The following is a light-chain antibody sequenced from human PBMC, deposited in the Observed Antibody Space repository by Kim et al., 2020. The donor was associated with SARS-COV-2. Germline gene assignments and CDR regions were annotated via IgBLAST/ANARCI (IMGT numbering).Light chain of an antibody. J-gene: IGLJ1*01. CDR3: QAWDSSSHV. CDR2: QDS. V-gene: IGLV3-1*01. CDR1: KLGDKY. Sequence: VSPGQTAGMTCSGDKLGDKYACWYQQKPGQSPVLVIYQDSKRPSGIPERFSGSNSGNTATLTISGTQAMDEADYYCQAWDSSSHVFGTGTKVTVL.